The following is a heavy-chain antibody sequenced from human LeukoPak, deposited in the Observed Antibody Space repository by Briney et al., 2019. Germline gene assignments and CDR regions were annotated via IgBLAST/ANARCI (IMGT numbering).Heavy chain of an antibody. Sequence: GESLKISCKGSGYSFTSYWISWVRQMPGKGLEWMGRIDPSDSYTNYSPSFQGHVTISADKSISTAYLQWSSLKASDTAMYYCARQDGNSKYYFDYWGQGTLVTVSS. CDR1: GYSFTSYW. J-gene: IGHJ4*02. D-gene: IGHD1-1*01. V-gene: IGHV5-10-1*01. CDR2: IDPSDSYT. CDR3: ARQDGNSKYYFDY.